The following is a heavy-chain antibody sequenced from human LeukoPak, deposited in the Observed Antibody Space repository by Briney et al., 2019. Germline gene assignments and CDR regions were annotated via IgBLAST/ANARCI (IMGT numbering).Heavy chain of an antibody. D-gene: IGHD3-22*01. CDR2: ISSSSSYT. CDR3: AGYYYDSSGYKLTDY. J-gene: IGHJ4*02. V-gene: IGHV3-11*03. Sequence: GGSLRLSCAASGFTFSDYYMSWIRQAPGKGLEWVSYISSSSSYTNYADSVKGRFTISRDNAKNSLYLQMNSLRAEDTAVYYCAGYYYDSSGYKLTDYWGQGTLVTVSS. CDR1: GFTFSDYY.